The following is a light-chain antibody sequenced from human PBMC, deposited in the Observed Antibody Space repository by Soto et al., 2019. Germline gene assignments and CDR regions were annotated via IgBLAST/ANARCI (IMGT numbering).Light chain of an antibody. CDR2: EVG. V-gene: IGLV2-14*01. CDR3: SSYTSSNSVV. Sequence: QSVLTQPASVSGSPRQSITISCTGTSSDIGTYIYVSWYLQHPGKAPKLLIYEVGNRPSGVSNRFSGSKSGNTASLTISGLQAEDEADYYCSSYTSSNSVVFGGGTKLTVL. CDR1: SSDIGTYIY. J-gene: IGLJ2*01.